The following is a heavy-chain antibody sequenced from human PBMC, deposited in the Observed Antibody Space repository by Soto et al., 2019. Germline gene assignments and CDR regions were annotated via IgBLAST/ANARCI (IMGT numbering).Heavy chain of an antibody. CDR3: AHPRGYGVFDAYDI. Sequence: VGSLRLSGTASGFTFSTYAMSWVRQARGKGLEWVSAISGSGGSTYYADSVQGRFTVSRDNYMNTLYLQMNSLRIEDTAVYYCAHPRGYGVFDAYDIWGQGTMVTVSS. CDR2: ISGSGGST. D-gene: IGHD2-8*01. CDR1: GFTFSTYA. J-gene: IGHJ3*02. V-gene: IGHV3-23*01.